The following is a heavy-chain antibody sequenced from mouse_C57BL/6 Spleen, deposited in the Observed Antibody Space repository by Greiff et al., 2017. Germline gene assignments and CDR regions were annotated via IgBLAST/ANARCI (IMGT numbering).Heavy chain of an antibody. D-gene: IGHD2-4*01. CDR1: GFYLTSYG. Sequence: VQRVESGPGLVQPSQSLSITCTVSGFYLTSYGVHWVRQSPGKGLEWLGVIWSGGSTDYNAAFISRLSISKDNSKSQVFFKMNSLQADDTAIYYCARKPDYDNYAMDYWGQGTSVTVSS. J-gene: IGHJ4*01. CDR2: IWSGGST. V-gene: IGHV2-2*01. CDR3: ARKPDYDNYAMDY.